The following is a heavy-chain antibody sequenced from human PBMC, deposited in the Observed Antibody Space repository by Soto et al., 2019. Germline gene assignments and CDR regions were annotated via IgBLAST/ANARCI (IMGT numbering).Heavy chain of an antibody. J-gene: IGHJ6*02. D-gene: IGHD3-10*01. CDR1: GFTLNTYG. Sequence: GGSLRLSCAASGFTLNTYGMYWVRQAPGKGLEWVAIISYDGILKYYADSVKGRFTISRDTSKGAVYLQMNSLTPEDTAVYYCAKDFKVSGGHYGSLNYYYGMDVWGQGTTVTVSS. V-gene: IGHV3-30*18. CDR3: AKDFKVSGGHYGSLNYYYGMDV. CDR2: ISYDGILK.